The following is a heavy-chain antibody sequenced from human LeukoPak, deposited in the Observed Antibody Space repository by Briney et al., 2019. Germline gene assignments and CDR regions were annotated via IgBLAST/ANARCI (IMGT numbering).Heavy chain of an antibody. CDR2: IYSAGTT. CDR3: YSSGSYYGVMEV. Sequence: PGGSLRLSCAASGFTVSSNYMSWVRQAPGRGLEWVSVIYSAGTTYYADPVKGRFTISRDNSKNTVYLQMNSLRAEDTAVYYCYSSGSYYGVMEVWGQGTTVTVSS. V-gene: IGHV3-66*01. CDR1: GFTVSSNY. D-gene: IGHD3-10*01. J-gene: IGHJ6*02.